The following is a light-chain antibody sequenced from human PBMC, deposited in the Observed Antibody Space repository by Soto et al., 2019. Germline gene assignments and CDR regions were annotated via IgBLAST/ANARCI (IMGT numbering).Light chain of an antibody. CDR2: QDS. CDR1: KLGDKY. J-gene: IGLJ2*01. Sequence: SYELTRPPSVSVSPGQTASITCSGDKLGDKYASWYQQKPGQSPVLVIYQDSKRPSGIPERFSGSNSGNTATLTISGTQAMDEADYYCQAWDSSTVVFGGGTKLTVL. CDR3: QAWDSSTVV. V-gene: IGLV3-1*01.